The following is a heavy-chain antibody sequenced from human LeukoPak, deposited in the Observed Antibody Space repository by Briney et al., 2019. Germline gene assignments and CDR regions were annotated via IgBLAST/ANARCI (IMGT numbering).Heavy chain of an antibody. CDR1: GGSISNYY. V-gene: IGHV4-59*12. CDR2: IYYSGST. CDR3: ARAGRNWDNGYQFDY. J-gene: IGHJ4*02. Sequence: PSETLSLTCTVSGGSISNYYWTWFRQPPGKGLEWIGYIYYSGSTNYNPSLRSRVTISVDTSKNQLSLKVSSVTAADTAVYYRARAGRNWDNGYQFDYWGQGILVTVSS. D-gene: IGHD1/OR15-1a*01.